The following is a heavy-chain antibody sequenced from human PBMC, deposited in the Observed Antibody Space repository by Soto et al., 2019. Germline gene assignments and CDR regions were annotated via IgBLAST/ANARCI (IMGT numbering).Heavy chain of an antibody. D-gene: IGHD3-9*01. CDR3: ARSGLTGYDFDY. Sequence: ASVKVSCKASGGTFPSYGISWVRQAPGQGLEWMGWISAYNGNTNYAQKLQGRVTMTTDTSTSTAYMELRSLRSDDTAVYYCARSGLTGYDFDYWGQGTLVTVSS. CDR1: GGTFPSYG. V-gene: IGHV1-18*01. J-gene: IGHJ4*02. CDR2: ISAYNGNT.